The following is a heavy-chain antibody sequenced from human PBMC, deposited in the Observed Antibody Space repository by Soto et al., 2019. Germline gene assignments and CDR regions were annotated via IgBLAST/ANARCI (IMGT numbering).Heavy chain of an antibody. V-gene: IGHV4-4*02. J-gene: IGHJ4*02. CDR3: AXSPPSSYYGGSGTFDY. Sequence: QLQLQESGPGLVRPSGTLSLTCAVSGGFTSTNNWWSWVRQPPGKGLEWIGDAYHSGSTEYNPSLKSRVSISVDKSKNQISLKLTSATAADTAVYYCAXSPPSSYYGGSGTFDYWGQGTLVTVSS. CDR2: AYHSGST. D-gene: IGHD3-10*01. CDR1: GGFTSTNNW.